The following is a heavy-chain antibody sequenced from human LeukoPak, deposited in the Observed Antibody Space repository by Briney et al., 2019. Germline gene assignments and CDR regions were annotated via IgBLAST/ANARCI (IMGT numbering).Heavy chain of an antibody. CDR3: ARGKTSQNIVTRKTYNWFDP. CDR1: GLTFSGSW. J-gene: IGHJ5*02. D-gene: IGHD2/OR15-2a*01. V-gene: IGHV3-21*01. CDR2: ISSSSNYI. Sequence: PGGSLRLSCAVSGLTFSGSWITWIRQAPGKGLEWVSSISSSSNYIYYADSVKGRFTISRDNAKNSLYLQMKSLRAEDTAVYYCARGKTSQNIVTRKTYNWFDPWGQGTLVTVSS.